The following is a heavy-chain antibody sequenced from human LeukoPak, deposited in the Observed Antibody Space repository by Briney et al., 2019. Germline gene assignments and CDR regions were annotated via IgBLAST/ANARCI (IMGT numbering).Heavy chain of an antibody. D-gene: IGHD3-10*01. V-gene: IGHV4-59*01. CDR2: IYYSGST. J-gene: IGHJ5*02. CDR1: GGSISSYY. CDR3: ARGSGSYYYSWFDP. Sequence: PSETLSLTCTVSGGSISSYYWSWIRQPPGKGLEWIGYIYYSGSTNYNPSLKSRVTISVDTSKNQFSLKLSSVTAADTAVYYCARGSGSYYYSWFDPWGQGTLVTVSS.